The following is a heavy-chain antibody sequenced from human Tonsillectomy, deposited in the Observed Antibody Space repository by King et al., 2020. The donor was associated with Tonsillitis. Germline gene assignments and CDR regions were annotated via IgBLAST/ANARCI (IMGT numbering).Heavy chain of an antibody. CDR3: TRGDTIFGVVIIF. V-gene: IGHV3-49*04. CDR1: GFTFGDYA. CDR2: IRSKAYGGTT. J-gene: IGHJ4*02. D-gene: IGHD3-3*01. Sequence: VQLVESGGGLVQPGRSLRLSCTASGFTFGDYAMSWVRQAPGKGLEWVGFIRSKAYGGTTEYAASVKGRLTISRDDSKSIAYLQMNSLKTEDTAVYYCTRGDTIFGVVIIFWGKGTLVTVSS.